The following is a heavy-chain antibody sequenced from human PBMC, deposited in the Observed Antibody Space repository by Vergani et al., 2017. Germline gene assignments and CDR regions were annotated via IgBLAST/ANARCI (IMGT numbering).Heavy chain of an antibody. Sequence: EVQLVESGGGLVKPGGSLRLSCAASGFTFSSYSMNWVRQAPGKGLEWVSSISSSSSYIYYADSVKGRFTISRDNSKNTLYLQMSSLRTEDTAVYYCTKRGDYGDYSGSWGQGTLVTVSS. CDR3: TKRGDYGDYSGS. J-gene: IGHJ4*02. D-gene: IGHD3-16*01. CDR2: ISSSSSYI. V-gene: IGHV3-21*01. CDR1: GFTFSSYS.